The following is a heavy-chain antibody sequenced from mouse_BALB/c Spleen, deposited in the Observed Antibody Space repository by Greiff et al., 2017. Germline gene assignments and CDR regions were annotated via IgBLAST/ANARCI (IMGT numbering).Heavy chain of an antibody. V-gene: IGHV6-6*02. CDR3: TRLRYGGAMDY. CDR2: IRLKSNNYAT. Sequence: EVQLVESGGGLVQPGGSMKLSCVASGFTFSNYWMNWVRQSPEKGLEWVAEIRLKSNNYATHYAESVKGRFTISRDDSKSSVYLQMNNLRAEDTGIYYCTRLRYGGAMDYWGQGTSVTVSS. J-gene: IGHJ4*01. CDR1: GFTFSNYW. D-gene: IGHD2-14*01.